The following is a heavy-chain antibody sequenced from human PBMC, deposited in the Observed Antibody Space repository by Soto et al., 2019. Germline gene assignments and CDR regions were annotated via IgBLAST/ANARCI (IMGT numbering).Heavy chain of an antibody. CDR1: GGSISSGGYY. CDR2: IYYSWSI. D-gene: IGHD5-18*01. CDR3: ARGGHIHGWVLGYNWFDP. V-gene: IGHV4-31*03. Sequence: KTSETLSLTCTVSGGSISSGGYYWSWIRQHPGKGLEWIGYIYYSWSIYYNPSLKSRVTKSVDTSMYQCSLKLSSVTAADPAVYYCARGGHIHGWVLGYNWFDPWGQGTLVTVSS. J-gene: IGHJ5*02.